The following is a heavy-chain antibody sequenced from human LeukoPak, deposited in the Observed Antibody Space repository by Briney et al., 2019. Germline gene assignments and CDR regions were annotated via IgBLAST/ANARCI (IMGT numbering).Heavy chain of an antibody. CDR3: ARVGHKLRFDP. Sequence: SETLSLTCAVSGVSISSGGYSWGWIRQPQGKGLEWIGYIYDSGSTYYNPSLKSRITISVDRSKNQFSLKLSSVTAADTAVYYCARVGHKLRFDPWGQGTLVTVSS. CDR2: IYDSGST. D-gene: IGHD2-21*01. V-gene: IGHV4-30-2*01. J-gene: IGHJ5*02. CDR1: GVSISSGGYS.